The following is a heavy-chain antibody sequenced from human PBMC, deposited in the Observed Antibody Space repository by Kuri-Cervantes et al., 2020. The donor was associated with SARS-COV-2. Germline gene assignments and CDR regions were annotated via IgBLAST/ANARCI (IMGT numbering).Heavy chain of an antibody. CDR2: IYYSGST. J-gene: IGHJ4*02. Sequence: SETLSLTCTVSGGSISSYYWSWIRQPPGKGLEWIGYIYYSGSTNYNPSLKSRVTISVDTSKNQFSLKLSSVTAADTAAYYCARTPGDSSKVDYWGQGTLVTVSS. D-gene: IGHD2-21*02. CDR1: GGSISSYY. CDR3: ARTPGDSSKVDY. V-gene: IGHV4-59*01.